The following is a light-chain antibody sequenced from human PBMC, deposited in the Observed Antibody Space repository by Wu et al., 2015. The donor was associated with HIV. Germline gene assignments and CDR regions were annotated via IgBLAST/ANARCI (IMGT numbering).Light chain of an antibody. CDR1: QSISSW. CDR3: QQYNGTPPT. J-gene: IGKJ4*01. V-gene: IGKV1-5*03. Sequence: DIQMTQSPSTLSASVGDRVTITCRASQSISSWLAWYQQKPGTAPKLLIYKASSLESGVPSRFSGSGSGTEFTLTISSLQPDDFATYYCQQYNGTPPTFGGGTKVEIK. CDR2: KAS.